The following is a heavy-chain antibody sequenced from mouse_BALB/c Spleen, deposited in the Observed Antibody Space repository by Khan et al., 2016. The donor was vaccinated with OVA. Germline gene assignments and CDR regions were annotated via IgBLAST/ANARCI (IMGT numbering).Heavy chain of an antibody. CDR3: APVGRYYVSFAY. CDR1: GYTFTSYV. Sequence: IQLVQSGPELVKPGASVKMSCKASGYTFTSYVMHWVKQKPGQGLEWIGYIYPFNGDTLYNEKFKDKATLTSDISSSTAYMELSSLTSEDSAVYFCAPVGRYYVSFAYWGQGTLVTVSA. CDR2: IYPFNGDT. D-gene: IGHD1-1*02. V-gene: IGHV1S136*01. J-gene: IGHJ3*01.